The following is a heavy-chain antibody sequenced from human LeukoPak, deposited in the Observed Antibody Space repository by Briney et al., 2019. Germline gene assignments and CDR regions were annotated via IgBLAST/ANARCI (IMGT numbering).Heavy chain of an antibody. D-gene: IGHD6-13*01. CDR1: GGSISSYY. CDR3: ARRVAAAGTAYYYYYMDV. Sequence: SETLSLTWTVSGGSISSYYWSWIRQPPGKGLELIGYLYYSGSTNYNPSLKSRVTISVDTSKNQFSLKLSSVTAADTAVYYCARRVAAAGTAYYYYYMDVWGKGTTVTVSS. V-gene: IGHV4-59*01. CDR2: LYYSGST. J-gene: IGHJ6*03.